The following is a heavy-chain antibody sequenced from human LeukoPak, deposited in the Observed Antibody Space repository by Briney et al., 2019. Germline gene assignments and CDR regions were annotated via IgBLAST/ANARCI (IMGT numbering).Heavy chain of an antibody. CDR1: GFTFNKYT. J-gene: IGHJ4*02. Sequence: GGSLRLSCAASGFTFNKYTMNWVRQAPGKGLEWVSYISSSGSTMYYTDSVKGRFTISRDNAKDSLYLQMNSLRAEDTAVYYCARDPGSGYEEHFDYWGQGTLVTVSS. CDR2: ISSSGSTM. V-gene: IGHV3-48*04. CDR3: ARDPGSGYEEHFDY. D-gene: IGHD5-12*01.